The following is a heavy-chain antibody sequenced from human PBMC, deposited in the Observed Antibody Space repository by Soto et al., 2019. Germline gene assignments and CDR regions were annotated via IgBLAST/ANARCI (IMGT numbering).Heavy chain of an antibody. J-gene: IGHJ3*02. D-gene: IGHD3-16*01. V-gene: IGHV4-30-2*03. Sequence: SQTLSLTCAVSGGSISSGGYSWSWIRQPPGKGLQWIGYIYHRGSTNYNPSLKSPVTISVDTSKNQFSLKLSSVTAADTAVYYCARQTDDSYTFHAFDIWGQGTMVTVSS. CDR3: ARQTDDSYTFHAFDI. CDR1: GGSISSGGYS. CDR2: IYHRGST.